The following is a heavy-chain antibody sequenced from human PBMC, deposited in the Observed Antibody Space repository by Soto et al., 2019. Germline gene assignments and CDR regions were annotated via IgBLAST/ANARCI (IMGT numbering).Heavy chain of an antibody. V-gene: IGHV1-69*01. CDR2: IIPIFGTA. D-gene: IGHD3-3*01. Sequence: QVQLVQSGAEVKKPGSSVKVSCKASGGTFSSYAISWVRQAPGQGLEWMGEIIPIFGTANYAQKFQGRVTITANECTSKAYMKLSNLRYEGMAVYYCAREGKYYDFWSGYGNGMDVWGQGTTVTVSS. CDR3: AREGKYYDFWSGYGNGMDV. J-gene: IGHJ6*02. CDR1: GGTFSSYA.